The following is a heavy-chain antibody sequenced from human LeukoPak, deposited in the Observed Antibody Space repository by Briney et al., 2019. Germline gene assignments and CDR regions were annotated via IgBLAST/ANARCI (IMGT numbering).Heavy chain of an antibody. V-gene: IGHV4-59*08. J-gene: IGHJ4*02. CDR2: IYYSGST. D-gene: IGHD2-15*01. CDR3: ARRYCSGGSCYSSLDY. Sequence: SETLSLTCTVSGGSISSYYWSWIRQPPGKGLEWIGYIYYSGSTNYNPSLKSRVTISVDTSKNQFSLKLSSATAADTAVYYCARRYCSGGSCYSSLDYWGQGSLVTVSS. CDR1: GGSISSYY.